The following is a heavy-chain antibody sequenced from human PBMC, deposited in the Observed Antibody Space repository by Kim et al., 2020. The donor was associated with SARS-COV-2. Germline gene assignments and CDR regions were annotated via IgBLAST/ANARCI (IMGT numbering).Heavy chain of an antibody. J-gene: IGHJ6*02. Sequence: GGSLRLSCAASGFTFSSYAMHWVRQAPGKGLEWVAVIYYDGSNKYYADSVKGRFTISRDNSKNTLYLQMNSLRAEDTAVYYCARDLRRITMGREVPYGMVVWGEGATGTVSS. D-gene: IGHD3-10*01. CDR2: IYYDGSNK. CDR1: GFTFSSYA. V-gene: IGHV3-30*04. CDR3: ARDLRRITMGREVPYGMVV.